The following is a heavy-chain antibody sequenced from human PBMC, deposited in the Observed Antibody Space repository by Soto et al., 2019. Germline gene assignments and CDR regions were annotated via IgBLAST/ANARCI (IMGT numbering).Heavy chain of an antibody. V-gene: IGHV3-49*03. Sequence: GGSLRLSCATSGFTFADYALNWIRQAPGRGLEWVGFIRIRASGGTAEYAASVKGRFTISRDDSKSIAYLQMNSLTTEDTAVYYCTRLPVESVWTGYSFDYWGQGTLVTVSS. CDR3: TRLPVESVWTGYSFDY. D-gene: IGHD3-3*01. J-gene: IGHJ4*02. CDR2: IRIRASGGTA. CDR1: GFTFADYA.